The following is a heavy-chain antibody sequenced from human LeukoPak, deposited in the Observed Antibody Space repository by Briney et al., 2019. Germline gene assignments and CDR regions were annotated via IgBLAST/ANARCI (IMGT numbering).Heavy chain of an antibody. V-gene: IGHV4-34*01. CDR2: INHSGST. J-gene: IGHJ6*02. CDR3: ARSAYLWFGDPKSSGAQFDYYYGMDV. Sequence: PSETLSLTCAVYGGSFSGYYWSWIRQPPGKGLEWIGEINHSGSTNYNPSLKSRVTISVDTSKNQFSLKLSSVTAADTAVYYCARSAYLWFGDPKSSGAQFDYYYGMDVWGQGTTVTVSS. D-gene: IGHD3-10*01. CDR1: GGSFSGYY.